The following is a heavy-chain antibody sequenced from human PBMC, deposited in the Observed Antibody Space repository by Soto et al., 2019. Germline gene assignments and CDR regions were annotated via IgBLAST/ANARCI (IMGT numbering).Heavy chain of an antibody. CDR2: ITGNGLNS. Sequence: PGGSLRLSCAASGFTFHSHAMSWVRLAPGKGLEWISSITGNGLNSYYANSVKGRFTISRDNSKNTAYLQMNGLGAEDTAVYYCTKAFIAVAVPDYWGQGTLVTVSS. D-gene: IGHD6-19*01. J-gene: IGHJ4*02. CDR1: GFTFHSHA. CDR3: TKAFIAVAVPDY. V-gene: IGHV3-23*01.